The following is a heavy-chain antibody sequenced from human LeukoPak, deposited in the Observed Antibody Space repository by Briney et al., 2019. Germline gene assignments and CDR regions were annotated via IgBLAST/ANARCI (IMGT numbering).Heavy chain of an antibody. Sequence: GGSLRLSCAASGFTFSSFSMNWVRQAPGKGLEWVSSISSSTSYMYHVDSVKGRFTISRDNAKNSLYLQMNGLRAEDMGIYYCARDTDAFDIWGRGTMVTVSS. V-gene: IGHV3-21*01. CDR2: ISSSTSYM. J-gene: IGHJ3*02. CDR1: GFTFSSFS. CDR3: ARDTDAFDI.